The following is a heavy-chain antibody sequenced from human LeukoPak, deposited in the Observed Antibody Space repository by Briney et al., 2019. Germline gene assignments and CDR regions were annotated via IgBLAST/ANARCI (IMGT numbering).Heavy chain of an antibody. Sequence: ASVKVSCKVSGYTLTELSMHWVRQAPGKGLEWMGGFDPEDGETIYAQKFQGGVTMTEDTSTDTAYVELSSLRSEDTAVYYCATPEFYGSGSYPREFDYWGQGTLVTVSS. CDR2: FDPEDGET. CDR3: ATPEFYGSGSYPREFDY. J-gene: IGHJ4*02. V-gene: IGHV1-24*01. D-gene: IGHD3-10*01. CDR1: GYTLTELS.